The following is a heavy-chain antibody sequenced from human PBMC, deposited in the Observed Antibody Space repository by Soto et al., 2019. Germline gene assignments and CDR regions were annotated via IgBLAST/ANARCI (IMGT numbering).Heavy chain of an antibody. Sequence: EVRLVESGGGLVQPGGSLRLSCAASGFTFSSYWMSWVRQAPGKGLEWVANIKQDGSEKYYVDSVKSRFTISRDNAKNSLYLQMNSLRAEDTAVYYCARATSGSYYAYYYYYYMDVWGKGTTVTVSS. D-gene: IGHD3-10*01. V-gene: IGHV3-7*01. J-gene: IGHJ6*03. CDR2: IKQDGSEK. CDR1: GFTFSSYW. CDR3: ARATSGSYYAYYYYYYMDV.